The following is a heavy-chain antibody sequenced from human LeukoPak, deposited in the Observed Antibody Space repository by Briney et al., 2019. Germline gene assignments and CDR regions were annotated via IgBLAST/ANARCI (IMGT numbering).Heavy chain of an antibody. V-gene: IGHV1-69*13. CDR1: GGTFSTYL. Sequence: SVKVSCKGSGGTFSTYLFSWVRQAPGQGLEWMGGIIPSFSTADYAQKFQGRVTISADESAKTVYMDLTDLRSEDTALYYCARDLGRRWLTPLDYWGQGTLVTVSS. J-gene: IGHJ4*02. CDR2: IIPSFSTA. D-gene: IGHD4-23*01. CDR3: ARDLGRRWLTPLDY.